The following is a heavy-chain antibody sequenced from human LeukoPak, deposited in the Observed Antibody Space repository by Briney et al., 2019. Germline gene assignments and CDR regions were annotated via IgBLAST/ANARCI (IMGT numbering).Heavy chain of an antibody. V-gene: IGHV1-18*01. J-gene: IGHJ5*02. Sequence: VASVKVSCKASGYTFTSYGISSVRQAPGQGLECMGWISAYNGNTNYAQKLQGRVTMTTDTSTSTAYMELRSLRSDDTAVYYCARGLYCSSTSCYAGGWFDPWGQGTLVTVSS. CDR3: ARGLYCSSTSCYAGGWFDP. D-gene: IGHD2-2*01. CDR1: GYTFTSYG. CDR2: ISAYNGNT.